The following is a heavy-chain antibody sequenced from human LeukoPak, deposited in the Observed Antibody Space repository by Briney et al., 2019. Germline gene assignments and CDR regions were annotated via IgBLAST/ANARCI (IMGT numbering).Heavy chain of an antibody. V-gene: IGHV4-4*07. CDR1: GGSISSYY. J-gene: IGHJ5*02. D-gene: IGHD3-22*01. Sequence: PSETLSLTCTVSGGSISSYYWSWIRQPAGKGLEWIGRIYTSGSTNYNPSLKSRVTMSVDTSKNKLSLKLSSVTAADTAVYYCARELSFRDSSGYQRFDPWGQGTLVTVSS. CDR3: ARELSFRDSSGYQRFDP. CDR2: IYTSGST.